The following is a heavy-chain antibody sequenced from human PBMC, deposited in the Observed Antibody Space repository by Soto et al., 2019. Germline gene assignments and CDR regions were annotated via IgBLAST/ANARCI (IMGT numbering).Heavy chain of an antibody. V-gene: IGHV4-31*01. CDR1: GGSISSGGYY. D-gene: IGHD1-1*01. CDR2: IYYSGST. J-gene: IGHJ4*02. Sequence: QVQLQESGPGLVKPSQTLSLTCTVSGGSISSGGYYWSWIRQHPGKGLEWIGYIYYSGSTYYNPSLKXXVXIXXDTSKSPFSLKLSSVTAADTAVYYCARVRTGTFDYWGQGTLVTVSS. CDR3: ARVRTGTFDY.